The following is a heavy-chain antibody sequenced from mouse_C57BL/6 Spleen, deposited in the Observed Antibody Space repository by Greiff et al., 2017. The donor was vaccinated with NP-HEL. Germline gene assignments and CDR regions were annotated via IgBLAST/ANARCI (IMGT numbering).Heavy chain of an antibody. CDR3: ARPMDYDRAWFAY. V-gene: IGHV5-12*01. D-gene: IGHD2-4*01. J-gene: IGHJ3*01. CDR2: ISNGGGST. Sequence: EVMLVESGGGLVQPGGSLKLSCAASGFTFSDYYMYWVRQTPEKRLEWVAYISNGGGSTYYPDTVKGRFTISRDNAKNTLYLQMSRLKSEDTAMYYCARPMDYDRAWFAYWGQGTLVTVSA. CDR1: GFTFSDYY.